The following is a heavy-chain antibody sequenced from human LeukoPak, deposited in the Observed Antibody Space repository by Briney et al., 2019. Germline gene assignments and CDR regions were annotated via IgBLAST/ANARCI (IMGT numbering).Heavy chain of an antibody. J-gene: IGHJ5*02. CDR3: ARGYGDYLDNWFDP. CDR2: INHSGST. V-gene: IGHV4-34*01. D-gene: IGHD4-17*01. Sequence: PSETLSLTCAVYGGSFSGYYWSWIRQPPGKGLEWIGEINHSGSTNYNPSLKSRATISVDTSKNQFSLKLSSVTAADTAVYYCARGYGDYLDNWFDPWGQGTLVTVSS. CDR1: GGSFSGYY.